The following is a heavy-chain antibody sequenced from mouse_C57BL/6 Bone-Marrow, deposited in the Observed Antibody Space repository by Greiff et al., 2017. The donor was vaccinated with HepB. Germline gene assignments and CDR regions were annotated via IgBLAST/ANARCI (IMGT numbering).Heavy chain of an antibody. CDR3: ARHWYDYDFDY. D-gene: IGHD2-4*01. CDR1: GFTFSSYG. CDR2: ISSGGSYT. J-gene: IGHJ2*01. Sequence: EVKVVESGGDLVKPGGSLKLSCAASGFTFSSYGMSWVRQTPDKRLEWVATISSGGSYTYYPDSVKGRFTISRDNAKNTLYLQMSSLKSEDTAMYYCARHWYDYDFDYWGQGTTLTVAS. V-gene: IGHV5-6*01.